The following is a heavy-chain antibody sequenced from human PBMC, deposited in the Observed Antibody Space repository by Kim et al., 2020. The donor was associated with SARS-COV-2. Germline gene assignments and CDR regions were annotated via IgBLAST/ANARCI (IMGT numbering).Heavy chain of an antibody. J-gene: IGHJ5*02. Sequence: GGSLRLSCAASGFKFDDYAMHWVRQPPGKGLEWVSGISWNSGSIGYADSVKGRFTISRDNAKNSLYLQMNSLRPEDTALYYCSKASRGVIIRGGFDPWGQGTLVTVSS. CDR2: ISWNSGSI. D-gene: IGHD3-16*02. CDR1: GFKFDDYA. V-gene: IGHV3-9*01. CDR3: SKASRGVIIRGGFDP.